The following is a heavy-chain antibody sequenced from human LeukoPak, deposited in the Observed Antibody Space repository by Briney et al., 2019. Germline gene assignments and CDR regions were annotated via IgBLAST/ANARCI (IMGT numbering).Heavy chain of an antibody. J-gene: IGHJ4*02. Sequence: GGSLRLSCAASGFTFSSYAMSWVRQAPGKGLEWVSAISGSGGSTYYADSVKGRFTISRDNSKNTLYLQMNSLRAEDTAVYYCANRRSKGHYGTPPFDCWGQGTLVTVSS. CDR2: ISGSGGST. CDR3: ANRRSKGHYGTPPFDC. V-gene: IGHV3-23*01. D-gene: IGHD3-10*01. CDR1: GFTFSSYA.